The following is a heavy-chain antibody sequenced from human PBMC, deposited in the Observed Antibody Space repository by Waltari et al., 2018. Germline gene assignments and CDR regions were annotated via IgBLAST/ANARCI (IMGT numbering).Heavy chain of an antibody. CDR1: GFTFSSYS. J-gene: IGHJ4*02. D-gene: IGHD6-13*01. Sequence: EVQLVESGGGLVQPGGSLRLSCAASGFTFSSYSMTWVRQAPGKGLECVSYISSSSSTIYYADSVKGRFTISRDNAKNSLYLQMNSLRAEDTAVYYCAREAHSSSWYVCFDYWGQGTLVTVSS. CDR3: AREAHSSSWYVCFDY. V-gene: IGHV3-48*01. CDR2: ISSSSSTI.